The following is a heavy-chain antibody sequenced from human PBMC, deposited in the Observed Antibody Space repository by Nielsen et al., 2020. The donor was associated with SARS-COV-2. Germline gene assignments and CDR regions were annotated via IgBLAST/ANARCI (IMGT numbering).Heavy chain of an antibody. Sequence: ASVKVSCKASGYTFTSYGISWVRQAPGQGLEWMGWISAYNGNTNYAQKFQGRVTITADKSTSTAYMELSSLRSEDTAVYYCARAVEMATNYYGMDVWGQGTTVTVSS. CDR3: ARAVEMATNYYGMDV. J-gene: IGHJ6*02. CDR2: ISAYNGNT. D-gene: IGHD5-24*01. CDR1: GYTFTSYG. V-gene: IGHV1-18*01.